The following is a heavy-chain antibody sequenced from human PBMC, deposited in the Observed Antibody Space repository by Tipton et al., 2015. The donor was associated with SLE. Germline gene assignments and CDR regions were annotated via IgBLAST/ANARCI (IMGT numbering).Heavy chain of an antibody. CDR1: GFTVSSNY. CDR3: ASGSTVTTSDY. V-gene: IGHV3-53*05. D-gene: IGHD4-17*01. CDR2: IYSGGST. J-gene: IGHJ4*02. Sequence: SLRLSCAASGFTVSSNYMSWVRQAPGKGLEWVSVIYSGGSTYYADSVKGRFTISRDNSKNTLYLQMNSLRAEDTAVYYCASGSTVTTSDYWGQGTLVTVSS.